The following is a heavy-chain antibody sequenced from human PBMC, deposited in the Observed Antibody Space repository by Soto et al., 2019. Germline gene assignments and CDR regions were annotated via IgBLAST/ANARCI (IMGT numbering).Heavy chain of an antibody. Sequence: GGSLRLSCSASGFTFSDYFMSWVRQPPGKGLEWVANIKQDGSQKYYVDSVKGRFTISRDNARNSLYLQMNSLGAEDTAVYYWARYTRKNPHYYNNLWGQEPLFTVPS. CDR1: GFTFSDYF. CDR2: IKQDGSQK. V-gene: IGHV3-7*05. J-gene: IGHJ5*02. D-gene: IGHD3-9*01. CDR3: ARYTRKNPHYYNNL.